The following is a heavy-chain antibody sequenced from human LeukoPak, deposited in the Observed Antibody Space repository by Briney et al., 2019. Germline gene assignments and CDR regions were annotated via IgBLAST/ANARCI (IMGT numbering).Heavy chain of an antibody. CDR1: GYTFTSYA. J-gene: IGHJ4*02. V-gene: IGHV1-3*01. CDR2: INVGNGNT. Sequence: ASVKVSCKASGYTFTSYAMHWVRQAPGQRLEWMGWINVGNGNTKYSQKFQGRVTITRDTSASTAYMELSSLRSEDTAVYYCAKAYYYDSSGYWDYWGQGTLVTVSS. CDR3: AKAYYYDSSGYWDY. D-gene: IGHD3-22*01.